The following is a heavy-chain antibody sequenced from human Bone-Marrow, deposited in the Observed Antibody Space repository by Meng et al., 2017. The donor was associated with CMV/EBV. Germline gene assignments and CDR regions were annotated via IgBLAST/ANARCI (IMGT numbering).Heavy chain of an antibody. D-gene: IGHD6-19*01. CDR1: GGSISSYY. V-gene: IGHV4-59*01. Sequence: GSLRLSCTVSGGSISSYYWSWIRQPPGKGLEWIGYIYYSGSTNYNPSLKSRVTISVDTSKNQFSLKLRSVTTADTAVYYCARGGYSSGWYLGEVDYWGQGTLVTVSS. J-gene: IGHJ4*02. CDR3: ARGGYSSGWYLGEVDY. CDR2: IYYSGST.